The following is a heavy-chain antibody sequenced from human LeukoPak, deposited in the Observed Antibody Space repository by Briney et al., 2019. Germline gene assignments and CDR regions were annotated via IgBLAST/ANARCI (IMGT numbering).Heavy chain of an antibody. D-gene: IGHD5-12*01. CDR3: ARVGYSGYDYRGAFDI. CDR1: GGSISTYY. Sequence: SGTLSLTCTVSGGSISTYYWSWIPQPPGKGLEWIVCIYYSGSTNYNPSLKSRVTISVDTSKNQFSLKLSSVTAADTAVYYCARVGYSGYDYRGAFDIWGQGTMVTVSS. V-gene: IGHV4-59*01. J-gene: IGHJ3*02. CDR2: IYYSGST.